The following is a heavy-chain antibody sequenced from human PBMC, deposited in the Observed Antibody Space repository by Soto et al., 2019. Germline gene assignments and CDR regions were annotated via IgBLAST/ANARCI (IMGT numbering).Heavy chain of an antibody. D-gene: IGHD6-19*01. CDR3: AKDAHVHPFGAVAGDLLDY. J-gene: IGHJ4*02. Sequence: EVQLLESGGGLVQPGGSLRLSCAASGFTFSSYAMSWVRQAPGKGLEWVSAISGSGGSTYYADSVKGRFTISRDNSKNTLYLQMNSLRAEDTAVYYCAKDAHVHPFGAVAGDLLDYWGQGTLVTVSS. CDR1: GFTFSSYA. V-gene: IGHV3-23*01. CDR2: ISGSGGST.